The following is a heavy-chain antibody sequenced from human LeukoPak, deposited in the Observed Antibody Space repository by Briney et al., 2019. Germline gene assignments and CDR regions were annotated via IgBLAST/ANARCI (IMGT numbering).Heavy chain of an antibody. CDR1: GGSFSGYY. Sequence: SETLSLTCAVYGGSFSGYYWSWIRQPPGKGLEWIGEINHSGSTNYNPSLKSRVTISVDTSKNQFSLKLSSVTAADTAVYYCARGPSDIAARLYFDYWGQGTLVTVSS. J-gene: IGHJ4*02. V-gene: IGHV4-34*01. CDR2: INHSGST. D-gene: IGHD6-6*01. CDR3: ARGPSDIAARLYFDY.